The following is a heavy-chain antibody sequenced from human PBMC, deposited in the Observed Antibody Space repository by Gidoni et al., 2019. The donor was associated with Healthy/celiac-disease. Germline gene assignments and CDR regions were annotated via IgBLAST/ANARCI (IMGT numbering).Heavy chain of an antibody. CDR1: GFTFSSYG. CDR3: AKDRSSGWAYFDY. V-gene: IGHV3-30*18. D-gene: IGHD6-19*01. Sequence: QVQLVESGGGVVQPGRSLRLSCAASGFTFSSYGMHWVRQAPGKGLEWVAVISYDGSNKYYADSVKGRFTSSRDNSKNTLYLQMNSLRAEDTAVYYCAKDRSSGWAYFDYWGQGTLVTVSS. J-gene: IGHJ4*02. CDR2: ISYDGSNK.